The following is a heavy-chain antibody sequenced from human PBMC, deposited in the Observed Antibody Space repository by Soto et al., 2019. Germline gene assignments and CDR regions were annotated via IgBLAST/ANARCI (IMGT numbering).Heavy chain of an antibody. Sequence: QVQLVQSGAEVRKPGASVKVSCKASGYPYTNSYMHWVRQAPGQGLEWMGWIHPNTGGTNYAQKVQGRVSMTRDPSVSTVYMELHRLTSDDTAIYFCASDFRTRGWFRQAGNFAMDVWGQGTTVTVS. J-gene: IGHJ6*02. D-gene: IGHD6-19*01. CDR2: IHPNTGGT. V-gene: IGHV1-2*02. CDR3: ASDFRTRGWFRQAGNFAMDV. CDR1: GYPYTNSY.